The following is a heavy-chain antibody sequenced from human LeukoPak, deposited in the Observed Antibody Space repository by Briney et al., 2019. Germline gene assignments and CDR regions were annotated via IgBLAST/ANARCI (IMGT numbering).Heavy chain of an antibody. D-gene: IGHD5-18*01. CDR3: ARGVGYSYGTYYYYMGV. V-gene: IGHV4-34*01. CDR1: GGSFSGYY. J-gene: IGHJ6*03. CDR2: INHSGST. Sequence: SETLSLTCAVYGGSFSGYYWSWIRQPPGKGLEWIGEINHSGSTNYNPSLKSRVTISVDTSKNQFSLKLSSVTAADTAVYYCARGVGYSYGTYYYYMGVWGKGTTVTVSS.